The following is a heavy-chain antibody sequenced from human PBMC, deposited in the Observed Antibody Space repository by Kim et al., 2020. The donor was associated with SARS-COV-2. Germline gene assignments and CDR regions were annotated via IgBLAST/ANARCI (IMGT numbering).Heavy chain of an antibody. CDR3: AKDFSHYVSSGYYDY. Sequence: GGSLRLSCAASGFTFSSYAMSWVRQAPGKGLEWVSAISGSGGSTYYADSVKGRFTISRDNSKNTLYLQMNSLRAEDTAVYYCAKDFSHYVSSGYYDYWGQGTLVTVSS. CDR1: GFTFSSYA. D-gene: IGHD3-22*01. CDR2: ISGSGGST. J-gene: IGHJ4*02. V-gene: IGHV3-23*01.